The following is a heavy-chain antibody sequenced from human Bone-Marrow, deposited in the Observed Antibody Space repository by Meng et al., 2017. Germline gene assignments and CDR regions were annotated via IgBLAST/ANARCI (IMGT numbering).Heavy chain of an antibody. Sequence: GGSLRLSCAASGFTFSSYEMNWVRQAPGKGLEWVSYISSSGSTIYYADSVKGRFTISRDNAKNSLYLQMNSLRAEDTAVYYCARDSKALREFVADWYFDLWGRGTLVTVSS. CDR1: GFTFSSYE. J-gene: IGHJ2*01. CDR2: ISSSGSTI. D-gene: IGHD2-15*01. V-gene: IGHV3-48*03. CDR3: ARDSKALREFVADWYFDL.